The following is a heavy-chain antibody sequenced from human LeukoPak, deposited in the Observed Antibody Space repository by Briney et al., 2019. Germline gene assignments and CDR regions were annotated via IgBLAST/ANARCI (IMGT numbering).Heavy chain of an antibody. CDR1: GGSISSGGYY. Sequence: PSETLSLTCTVSGGSISSGGYYWTWIRQTAGKGQERIGRIYTSGSINYNPSLKTRVTISVDTSKNHFSLKLSSVTAADTAVYFCARGNDYGDIPFDYWGQGTLVTVSS. D-gene: IGHD4-17*01. V-gene: IGHV4-61*02. CDR2: IYTSGSI. J-gene: IGHJ4*02. CDR3: ARGNDYGDIPFDY.